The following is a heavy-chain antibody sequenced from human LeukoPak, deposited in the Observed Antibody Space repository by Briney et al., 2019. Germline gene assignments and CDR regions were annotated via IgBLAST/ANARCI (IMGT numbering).Heavy chain of an antibody. Sequence: GASVKVSCKASGYTFTSYAMHWVRQAPGQRLEWMGWINAGNGNTKYSQKFQGRVTITRDTSASTAYMELSSLRSEDTAVYYCARDPPMYSGSYCFYYWGQRTLVTVSS. D-gene: IGHD1-26*01. CDR1: GYTFTSYA. J-gene: IGHJ4*02. V-gene: IGHV1-3*01. CDR3: ARDPPMYSGSYCFYY. CDR2: INAGNGNT.